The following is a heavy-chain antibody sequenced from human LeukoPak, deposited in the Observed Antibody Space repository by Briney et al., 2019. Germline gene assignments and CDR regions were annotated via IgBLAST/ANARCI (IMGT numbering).Heavy chain of an antibody. CDR3: ARAYYYDSSGYVVYFDY. Sequence: PSETLSLTCAVYGGSFSGYYWSWIRQPPGKGLEWIGEINHSGSTNYNPSLKSRVTISVDTSKNQFSLKLSSVTAADTAVYYCARAYYYDSSGYVVYFDYWGQGTLVTVSS. J-gene: IGHJ4*02. CDR1: GGSFSGYY. CDR2: INHSGST. D-gene: IGHD3-22*01. V-gene: IGHV4-34*01.